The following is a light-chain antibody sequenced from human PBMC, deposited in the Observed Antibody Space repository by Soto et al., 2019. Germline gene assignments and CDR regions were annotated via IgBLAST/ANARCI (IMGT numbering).Light chain of an antibody. CDR2: NNL. V-gene: IGLV1-40*01. J-gene: IGLJ1*01. CDR3: SSYTSSSTYV. Sequence: QSVLTQPPSVSGAPGQRVTISCTGSSSNIGAGYDVHWYKQLPGTAPTLVIFNNLNRPSGVPERFSGSKSGNTASLTISGLQAEDEADYYCSSYTSSSTYVFGTGTKVTVL. CDR1: SSNIGAGYD.